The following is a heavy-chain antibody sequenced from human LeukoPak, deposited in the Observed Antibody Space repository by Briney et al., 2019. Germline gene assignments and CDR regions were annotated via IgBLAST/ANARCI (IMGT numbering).Heavy chain of an antibody. V-gene: IGHV1-3*01. CDR3: AREIDRGGYNRFFDY. CDR2: INAGNGNT. J-gene: IGHJ4*02. CDR1: GYTFTSYG. D-gene: IGHD5-24*01. Sequence: ASVKVSCKASGYTFTSYGISWVRQAPGQRLEWMGWINAGNGNTKYSQKLQGRVTITRDTSASTAYMDLSSLRSEDTAVYYCAREIDRGGYNRFFDYWGQGTLVTVSS.